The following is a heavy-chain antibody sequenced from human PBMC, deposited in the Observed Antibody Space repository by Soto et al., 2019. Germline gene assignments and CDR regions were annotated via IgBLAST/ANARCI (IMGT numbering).Heavy chain of an antibody. V-gene: IGHV4-59*08. CDR1: GGSLSSYY. CDR3: ARRHSSSWYGGFEGYYYYYMDV. D-gene: IGHD6-13*01. CDR2: LYYSGST. Sequence: QVQLQESGPGLVKPSETLSLTCTVSGGSLSSYYCSWIRQPPGKGLEWIGSLYYSGSTNYNPYLNSRVTISVDTSKNQFSLTLSSVTAADTAVYYCARRHSSSWYGGFEGYYYYYMDVWGKGTTVTVSS. J-gene: IGHJ6*03.